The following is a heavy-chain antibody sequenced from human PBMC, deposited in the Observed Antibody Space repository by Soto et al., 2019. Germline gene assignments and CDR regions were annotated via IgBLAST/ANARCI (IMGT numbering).Heavy chain of an antibody. CDR3: AGDVRSGSYRFDY. Sequence: SETLSLTCTVSDGSISSYYWSWLRQPPGKGLEWIGYIYDSGSTLYNPSLKSRVTISVDRPNNQFSLKLRSVTAADTAIYYCAGDVRSGSYRFDYWGQGTLVTVSS. V-gene: IGHV4-59*08. J-gene: IGHJ4*02. CDR2: IYDSGST. CDR1: DGSISSYY. D-gene: IGHD1-26*01.